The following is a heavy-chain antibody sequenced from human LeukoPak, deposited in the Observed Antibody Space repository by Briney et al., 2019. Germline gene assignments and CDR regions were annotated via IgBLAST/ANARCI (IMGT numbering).Heavy chain of an antibody. CDR2: IYHSGST. J-gene: IGHJ4*02. Sequence: PSETLSLTCAVSGGSISSGGYSWSWIRQPPGKGLEWIGYIYHSGSTYYNPSLKSRVTISVDRSKNQFSLKLSSVTAADTAVYYCARRDCSSTSCPLDYWGQGTLVTVSS. CDR3: ARRDCSSTSCPLDY. V-gene: IGHV4-30-2*01. CDR1: GGSISSGGYS. D-gene: IGHD2-2*01.